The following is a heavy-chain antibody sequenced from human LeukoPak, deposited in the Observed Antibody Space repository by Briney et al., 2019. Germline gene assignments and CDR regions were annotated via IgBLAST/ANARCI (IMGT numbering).Heavy chain of an antibody. CDR1: GFTFNSYS. CDR3: ASSVVGATYPRYFDY. V-gene: IGHV3-21*01. Sequence: GRSLRLSCAASGFTFNSYSMNWVRQAPGKGLEWVSSISSSSSYIYYADSVKGRFTISRDNAKNSLYLQMNSLRAEDTAVYYCASSVVGATYPRYFDYWGQGTLVTVSS. CDR2: ISSSSSYI. J-gene: IGHJ4*02. D-gene: IGHD1-26*01.